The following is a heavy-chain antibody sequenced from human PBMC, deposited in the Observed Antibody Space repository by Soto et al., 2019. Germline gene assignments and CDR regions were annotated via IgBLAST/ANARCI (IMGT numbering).Heavy chain of an antibody. V-gene: IGHV3-21*01. J-gene: IGHJ6*02. CDR2: ISSSSSYI. CDR3: ASCSGGSCYRRYYYYGMDV. Sequence: PGGSLRLSCAASGFTFSSYSMNWVRQAPGKGLEWVSSISSSSSYIYYADSAKGRFTISRDNAKNSLYLQMNSLRAEDTAVYYCASCSGGSCYRRYYYYGMDVWGQGTTVTVSS. D-gene: IGHD2-15*01. CDR1: GFTFSSYS.